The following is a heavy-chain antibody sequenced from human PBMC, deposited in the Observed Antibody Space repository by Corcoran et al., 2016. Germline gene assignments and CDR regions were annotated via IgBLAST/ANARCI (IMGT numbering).Heavy chain of an antibody. J-gene: IGHJ4*02. V-gene: IGHV3-30*02. CDR1: GFIFRNYG. D-gene: IGHD3-16*01. Sequence: QVQLMESGGGVVQSGRSLRLSCAASGFIFRNYGMHWVRQAPGKGLEWVAFIWYDGSHQYYADSVKGRFTISRDSSKNTLYLQMNSLGGEDTAVYYCATDRNGGDQRGGYLDFCGQGTLVTVSS. CDR3: ATDRNGGDQRGGYLDF. CDR2: IWYDGSHQ.